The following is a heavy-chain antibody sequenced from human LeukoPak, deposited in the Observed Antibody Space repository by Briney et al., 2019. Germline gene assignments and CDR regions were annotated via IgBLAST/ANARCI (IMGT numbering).Heavy chain of an antibody. J-gene: IGHJ4*02. CDR2: IKEDGRDI. CDR3: VRGSGWFFGL. V-gene: IGHV3-7*01. Sequence: PGGSLRLSCAASQFSISYDWMHWVRQAPGKGLKWVASIKEDGRDIHYLDSVKGRFSISRDNAKNSLYLEMNTSRAEDTAVYYCVRGSGWFFGLWGQGSLVTVSS. CDR1: QFSISYDW. D-gene: IGHD6-19*01.